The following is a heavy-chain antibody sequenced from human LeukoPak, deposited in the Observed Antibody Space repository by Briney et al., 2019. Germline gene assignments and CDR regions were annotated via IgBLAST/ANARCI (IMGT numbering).Heavy chain of an antibody. CDR1: GGSISSSSYY. J-gene: IGHJ4*02. D-gene: IGHD3-16*01. V-gene: IGHV4-39*01. CDR3: ARSWGFGGSLPFDY. Sequence: PSETLSLTCTVSGGSISSSSYYWGWIRQPPGKGLEWIGSIYYSGSTYYNPSLKSRVTISVDTSKNQFSLKLSSVTAADTAVYYCARSWGFGGSLPFDYWGQGTLVTVSS. CDR2: IYYSGST.